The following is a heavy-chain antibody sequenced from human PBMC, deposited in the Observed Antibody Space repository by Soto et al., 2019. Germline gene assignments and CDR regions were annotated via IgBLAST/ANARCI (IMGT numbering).Heavy chain of an antibody. D-gene: IGHD3-10*01. CDR2: ISYDGSDK. J-gene: IGHJ4*02. CDR1: GFPFTSYG. Sequence: QVQLVESGGGVVQPGRSLRLSCAASGFPFTSYGMHWVREGPDKGLEWVAIISYDGSDKYYADSVKGRFTISRDNSKNTLYLQMNSLRPEDTAWYYCVGGQYYLDYRGQGTLVIVSS. V-gene: IGHV3-30*03. CDR3: VGGQYYLDY.